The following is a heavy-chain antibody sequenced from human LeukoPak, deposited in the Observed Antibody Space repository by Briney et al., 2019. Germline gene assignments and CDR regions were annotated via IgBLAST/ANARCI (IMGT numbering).Heavy chain of an antibody. J-gene: IGHJ3*02. CDR2: INPDSGGT. Sequence: GASVKVSRKTSGYTFTGYYIQWVRQAPGQGLEWMGYINPDSGGTNYAQEFQGRVTMTRDTSISTAYMELNRLRSDDTAVYYCARGEMITFGGVIVISTFDIWGQGTMVTVS. CDR1: GYTFTGYY. CDR3: ARGEMITFGGVIVISTFDI. V-gene: IGHV1-2*02. D-gene: IGHD3-16*02.